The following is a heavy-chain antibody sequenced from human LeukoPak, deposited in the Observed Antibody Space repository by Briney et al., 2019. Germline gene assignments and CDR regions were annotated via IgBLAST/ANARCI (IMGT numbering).Heavy chain of an antibody. CDR1: GGTFSSYA. CDR2: IIPIFGTA. CDR3: ARGYGDYVPYYYYGMDV. V-gene: IGHV1-69*01. J-gene: IGHJ6*02. D-gene: IGHD4-17*01. Sequence: GGSVKVSCKASGGTFSSYAISWVRQAPGQGLEWMGGIIPIFGTANYAQEFQGRVTITADESTSTAYMELSSLRSEDTAVYYCARGYGDYVPYYYYGMDVWGQGTTVTVSS.